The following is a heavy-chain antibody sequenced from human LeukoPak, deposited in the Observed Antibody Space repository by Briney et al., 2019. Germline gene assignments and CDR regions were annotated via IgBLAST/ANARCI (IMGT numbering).Heavy chain of an antibody. D-gene: IGHD3-10*01. CDR1: GFTFSTYS. V-gene: IGHV3-48*04. J-gene: IGHJ3*02. CDR2: ISRSGSTR. CDR3: ARVATMVRVPLDALDI. Sequence: GGSLRLSCAVSGFTFSTYSMNWVRQAPGKGLEWVSYISRSGSTRYYADSVKGRFTISRDNAKNSLYLQMNSLRAEDTAVYYCARVATMVRVPLDALDIWGQGTMVSVSS.